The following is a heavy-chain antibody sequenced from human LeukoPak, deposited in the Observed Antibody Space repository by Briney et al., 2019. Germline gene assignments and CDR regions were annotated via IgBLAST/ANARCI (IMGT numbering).Heavy chain of an antibody. J-gene: IGHJ6*03. D-gene: IGHD3-10*01. Sequence: PGGSLRLSCAASGFTFSSYAMHWVRQAPGKGLEYVSAISSNGGSTYYANSVKGRFTISRDNSKSTLYLQMGSLRAEDMAVYYCASGGSGSYYSPLYYMDVWGKGTTVTISS. V-gene: IGHV3-64*01. CDR3: ASGGSGSYYSPLYYMDV. CDR2: ISSNGGST. CDR1: GFTFSSYA.